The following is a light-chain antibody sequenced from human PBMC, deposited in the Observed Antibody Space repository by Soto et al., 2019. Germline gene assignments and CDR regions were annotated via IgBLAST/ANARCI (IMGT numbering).Light chain of an antibody. Sequence: DIQMTQSPSALSASVGDRVTSTCRASQSLSSWLAWYQQKPGKAPKLLIYDASSLESGVPSRFSGSGSGTEFTLTISSLQPDDFATYYCQQYNDSFPYTFGQGTRREIK. CDR2: DAS. V-gene: IGKV1-5*01. CDR1: QSLSSW. CDR3: QQYNDSFPYT. J-gene: IGKJ5*01.